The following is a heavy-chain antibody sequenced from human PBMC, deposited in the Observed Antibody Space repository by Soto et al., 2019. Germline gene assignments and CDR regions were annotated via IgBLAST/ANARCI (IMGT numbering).Heavy chain of an antibody. V-gene: IGHV1-69*06. CDR1: GGTFSTYT. CDR2: ITPILLET. CDR3: GRVPRYSFPTSDSLDQ. Sequence: QVHLVQSGTEVRKPGSSVTVSCKVSGGTFSTYTISWVRQAPGQGLQWMGGITPILLETTDAQNFPGRVFITADISATTAYLQLSDLAPEDTAMYDCGRVPRYSFPTSDSLDQWGQGTRVTVSS. J-gene: IGHJ4*02. D-gene: IGHD5-18*01.